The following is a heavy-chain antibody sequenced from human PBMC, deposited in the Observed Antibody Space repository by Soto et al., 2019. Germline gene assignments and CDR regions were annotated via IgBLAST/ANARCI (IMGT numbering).Heavy chain of an antibody. CDR1: GFTFSSYA. D-gene: IGHD2-2*01. Sequence: GGSLRLSCAASGFTFSSYAMSWVRQAPGKGLEWVSAISGSGGSTYYADSVKGRFTISRDNSKNTLYLQMNSLRAEDTAVYYCAKDKSIVVVPAASGWFDPWGQGTLVTVSS. CDR3: AKDKSIVVVPAASGWFDP. CDR2: ISGSGGST. V-gene: IGHV3-23*01. J-gene: IGHJ5*02.